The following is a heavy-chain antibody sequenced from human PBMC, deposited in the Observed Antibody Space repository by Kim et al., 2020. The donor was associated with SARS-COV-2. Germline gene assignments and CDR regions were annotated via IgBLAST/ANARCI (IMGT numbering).Heavy chain of an antibody. CDR1: GYTFTSYD. D-gene: IGHD5-12*01. CDR2: MNPNSGNT. Sequence: ASVKVSCKASGYTFTSYDINWVRQATGQGLEWMGWMNPNSGNTGYAQKFQGRVTMTRNTSISTAYMELSSLRSEDTAVYYCARAGSWLRFAWFDPWGQGTLVTVSS. CDR3: ARAGSWLRFAWFDP. J-gene: IGHJ5*02. V-gene: IGHV1-8*01.